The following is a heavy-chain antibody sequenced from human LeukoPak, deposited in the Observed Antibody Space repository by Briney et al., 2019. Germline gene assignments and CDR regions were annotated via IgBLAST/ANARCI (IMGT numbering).Heavy chain of an antibody. D-gene: IGHD3-22*01. CDR1: GFTFSSYG. J-gene: IGHJ3*02. CDR2: ISYDGSNK. CDR3: ARVVVVGTTPDAFDI. Sequence: PGGSLRLSCAASGFTFSSYGMSWVRQAPGKGLEWVAVISYDGSNKYYADSVKGRFTISRDNSKNTLYLQMNSLRAEDTAVYYCARVVVVGTTPDAFDIWGQGTMVTVSS. V-gene: IGHV3-30*03.